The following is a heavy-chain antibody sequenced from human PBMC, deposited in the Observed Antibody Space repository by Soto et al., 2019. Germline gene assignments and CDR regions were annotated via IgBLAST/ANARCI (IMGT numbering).Heavy chain of an antibody. CDR2: IWYDGSNK. CDR3: ARAGGDWRLVY. CDR1: GFTFSSYG. D-gene: IGHD2-21*02. J-gene: IGHJ4*02. V-gene: IGHV3-33*01. Sequence: QVQLVESGGGVVQPGRSLRLSCAASGFTFSSYGMHWVRQAPGKGLEWVAVIWYDGSNKYYADSVKGRFTISRDNSKNTLYLHMNSLRAEDTAVYYCARAGGDWRLVYWGQGTLVTVSS.